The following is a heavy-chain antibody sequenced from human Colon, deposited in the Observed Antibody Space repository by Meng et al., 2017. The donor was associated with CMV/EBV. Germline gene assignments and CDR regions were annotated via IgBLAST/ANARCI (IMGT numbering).Heavy chain of an antibody. CDR1: GIMLSNYK. V-gene: IGHV3-30*03. D-gene: IGHD6-13*01. CDR2: ISYDGTKT. CDR3: ARAGYGGFIKDAFDY. J-gene: IGHJ4*02. Sequence: GGSLRLSCAVSGIMLSNYKMYWVRQAPGKGLEWVAVISYDGTKTDYADSVKGRFSISRDNPKNTLYLQMNSLRPEDTAVYYCARAGYGGFIKDAFDYWGQGTLVTVSS.